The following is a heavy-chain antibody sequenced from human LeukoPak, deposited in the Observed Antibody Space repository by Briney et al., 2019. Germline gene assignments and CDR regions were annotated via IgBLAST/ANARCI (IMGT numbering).Heavy chain of an antibody. V-gene: IGHV3-21*01. Sequence: GGSLRLSCAASGFTFSSYSMNWVRQAPGKGLEWVSSISSSSSYIYYADSVKGRFTISRDNAKNLLYLQMNSLRAEDTAVYYCARVSSGYDPYYVDYWGQGTLVTVSS. CDR3: ARVSSGYDPYYVDY. D-gene: IGHD5-12*01. J-gene: IGHJ4*02. CDR1: GFTFSSYS. CDR2: ISSSSSYI.